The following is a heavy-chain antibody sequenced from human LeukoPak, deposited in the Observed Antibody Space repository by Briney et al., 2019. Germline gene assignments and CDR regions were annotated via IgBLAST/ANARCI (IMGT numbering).Heavy chain of an antibody. Sequence: PSETLSLTCTVSGYSISSDYYWGWIRQSPGKGLEWIGSINHSVTIYYNPSLKSRVTIAVDTSKNQFSLKLSSVTAADTAVYYCTRVMDYYDGSGYPPPAAADYWGQGTLVTVSS. V-gene: IGHV4-38-2*02. CDR3: TRVMDYYDGSGYPPPAAADY. J-gene: IGHJ4*02. CDR1: GYSISSDYY. D-gene: IGHD3-22*01. CDR2: INHSVTI.